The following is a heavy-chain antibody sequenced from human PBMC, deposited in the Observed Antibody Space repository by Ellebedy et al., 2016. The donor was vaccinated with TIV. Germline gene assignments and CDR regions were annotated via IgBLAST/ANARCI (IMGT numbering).Heavy chain of an antibody. CDR3: AGVRDGRRPFDY. V-gene: IGHV4-59*01. Sequence: SETLSLTCSVSGGSITGYYWNRIRQSPEKGLEWIGFVFHNGRSKYNPSLESRLTLSVDTSQDQFSLRLSSVAAADTALYYCAGVRDGRRPFDYWGQGALVTVSS. CDR2: VFHNGRS. CDR1: GGSITGYY. D-gene: IGHD5-24*01. J-gene: IGHJ4*02.